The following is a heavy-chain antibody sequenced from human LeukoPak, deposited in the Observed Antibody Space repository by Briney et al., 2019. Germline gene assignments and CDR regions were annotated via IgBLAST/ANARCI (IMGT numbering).Heavy chain of an antibody. CDR1: GYTFTNYY. CDR2: INPSGGST. J-gene: IGHJ4*02. CDR3: AREGEIGYDLSDY. V-gene: IGHV1-46*01. D-gene: IGHD5-12*01. Sequence: GASVKVSCKASGYTFTNYYMNWVRQAPGQGLAWMGIINPSGGSTSYAQKFQGRVTVTRDTSTSTVYMEPSSLRSEDTAMYYCAREGEIGYDLSDYWGQGTLVTVSS.